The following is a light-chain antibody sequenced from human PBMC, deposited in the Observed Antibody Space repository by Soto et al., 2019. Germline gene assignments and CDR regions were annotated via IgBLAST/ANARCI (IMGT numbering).Light chain of an antibody. CDR2: DAS. Sequence: EIVLTPSPATLSLSPVERAPLSCRASQSVSGYLAWYQQTPGQAPTLLISDASTRATGVPARFIGSGSETDVTLPINSLQPEDFAVYYCQQRSNWPRVTFGQGTRLEIK. V-gene: IGKV3-11*01. CDR3: QQRSNWPRVT. J-gene: IGKJ5*01. CDR1: QSVSGY.